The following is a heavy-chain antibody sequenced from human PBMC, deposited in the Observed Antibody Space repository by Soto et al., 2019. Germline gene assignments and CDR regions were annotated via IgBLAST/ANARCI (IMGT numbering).Heavy chain of an antibody. D-gene: IGHD2-15*01. J-gene: IGHJ6*02. CDR1: GYSVTSSDYY. V-gene: IGHV4-39*01. CDR3: APLSVSLSGPYGIHV. CDR2: MFYSGLT. Sequence: PSETLSLTCSVSGYSVTSSDYYWAWIRQPPGKGLEWIGSMFYSGLTYYNPSLKSRVTLSVDTSKNQFSVRVNSVTAADTAVYYCAPLSVSLSGPYGIHVWGQGTTVTVSS.